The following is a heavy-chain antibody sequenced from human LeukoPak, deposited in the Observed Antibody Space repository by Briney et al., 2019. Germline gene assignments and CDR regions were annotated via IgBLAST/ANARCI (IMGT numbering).Heavy chain of an antibody. J-gene: IGHJ5*02. CDR2: XNHSGST. D-gene: IGHD2-2*01. CDR3: ARGGGIVVVPAAMRFRFDP. V-gene: IGHV4-34*01. Sequence: XIGEXNHSGSTNYNPSLKSRVTISVDTSKNQFSLKLSSVTAADTAVYYCARGGGIVVVPAAMRFRFDPWGQGTLVTVSS.